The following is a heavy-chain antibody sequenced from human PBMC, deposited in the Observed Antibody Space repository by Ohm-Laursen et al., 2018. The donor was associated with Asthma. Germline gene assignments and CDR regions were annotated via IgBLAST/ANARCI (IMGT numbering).Heavy chain of an antibody. CDR2: IYIGNT. J-gene: IGHJ4*02. D-gene: IGHD2-21*01. CDR3: VRDVVDRFDY. Sequence: VASVKVSCKSSGYSVTSYAFSWVRQAPGQRPEWMGWIYIGNTNYAPNFRDRITMTTDTSTNTAYMELRSLTSDDTAVYYCVRDVVDRFDYWGQGSLVSVSS. CDR1: GYSVTSYA. V-gene: IGHV1-18*04.